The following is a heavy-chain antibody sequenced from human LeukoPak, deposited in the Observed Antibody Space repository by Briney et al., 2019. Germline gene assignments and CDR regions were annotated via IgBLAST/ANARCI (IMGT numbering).Heavy chain of an antibody. D-gene: IGHD3-22*01. CDR1: GFTFSSYS. V-gene: IGHV3-23*01. CDR3: AKRGVVIRVILVGFHKEAYYIDS. Sequence: GGSLRLSCAASGFTFSSYSMNWVRQAPGKGLEWVAGISDSGGRTNYADSVKGRFTISRDNPKHTLYLQMNSLRAEDTAVYFCAKRGVVIRVILVGFHKEAYYIDSWGQGALVTVSS. CDR2: ISDSGGRT. J-gene: IGHJ4*02.